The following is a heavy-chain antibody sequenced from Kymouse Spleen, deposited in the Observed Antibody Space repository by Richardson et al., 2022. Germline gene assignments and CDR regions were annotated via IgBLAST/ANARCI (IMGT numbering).Heavy chain of an antibody. J-gene: IGHJ4*02. CDR2: IYYSGST. CDR1: GGSISSGGYY. V-gene: IGHV4-31*03. D-gene: IGHD3-10*01. CDR3: AREPLYYGSGSPFFDY. Sequence: QVQLQESGPGLVKPSQTLSLTCTVSGGSISSGGYYWSWIRQHPGKGLEWIGYIYYSGSTYYNPSLKSRVTISVDTSKNQFSLKLSSVTAADTAVYYCAREPLYYGSGSPFFDYWGQGTLVTVSS.